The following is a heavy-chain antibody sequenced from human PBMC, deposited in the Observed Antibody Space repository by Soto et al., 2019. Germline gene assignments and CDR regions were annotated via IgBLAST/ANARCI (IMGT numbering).Heavy chain of an antibody. CDR1: GGSFSGYY. Sequence: PSETLSLTCAVYGGSFSGYYWRWVRQPPGKGLEWIGEINHSGSTNYNPSLKSRVTISVDTSKNQFSLQLSSVTAAATAVYYCARTGYCSSTSCYGLYYFDYWGQGTLVTVSS. CDR2: INHSGST. D-gene: IGHD2-2*01. CDR3: ARTGYCSSTSCYGLYYFDY. J-gene: IGHJ4*02. V-gene: IGHV4-34*01.